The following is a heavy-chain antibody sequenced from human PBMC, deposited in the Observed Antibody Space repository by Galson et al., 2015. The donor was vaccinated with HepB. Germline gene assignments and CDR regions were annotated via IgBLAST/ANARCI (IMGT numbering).Heavy chain of an antibody. D-gene: IGHD2-15*01. J-gene: IGHJ4*02. CDR1: GGSISSSTSY. CDR3: AYCTGGSCYLGVFDY. CDR2: IFYTGST. Sequence: ETLSLTCTVSGGSISSSTSYGGWIRQPPGKGLEWIGNIFYTGSTNYNPSLESRVTISIDTSKNQFSLKVTSVTAADTAVYYCAYCTGGSCYLGVFDYWGQGTLVTASS. V-gene: IGHV4-39*07.